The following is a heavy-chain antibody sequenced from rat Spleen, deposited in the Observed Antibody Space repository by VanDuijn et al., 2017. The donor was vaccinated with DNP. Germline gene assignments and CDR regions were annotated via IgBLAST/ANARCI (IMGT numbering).Heavy chain of an antibody. CDR2: ISYHGGNA. CDR1: GFTFSDYY. CDR3: ARWSMAFAY. D-gene: IGHD4-2*01. J-gene: IGHJ3*01. Sequence: EVQLVESGGGSVQPGRSLKLSCAASGFTFSDYYMAWVRQAPTEGLECVAYISYHGGNAYYGDSVKGRFTISRDNAKNTLYLQMDSLRSEDTATYYCARWSMAFAYWGQGTLVTVSS. V-gene: IGHV5-25*01.